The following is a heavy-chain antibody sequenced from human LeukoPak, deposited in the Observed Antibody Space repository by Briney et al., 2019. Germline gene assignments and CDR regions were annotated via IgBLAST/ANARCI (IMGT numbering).Heavy chain of an antibody. D-gene: IGHD3-22*01. CDR2: ISYDGSNK. Sequence: GGSLRLSCAASGFTFSSYAMHWVRQAPGKGLEWVAVISYDGSNKYYADSVKGRFTISRDNSKNTLYLQMNSLRAEDTAVYYCARDSPYYDSSGPLTYYFDYWGQGTLVTVSS. CDR1: GFTFSSYA. CDR3: ARDSPYYDSSGPLTYYFDY. J-gene: IGHJ4*02. V-gene: IGHV3-30-3*01.